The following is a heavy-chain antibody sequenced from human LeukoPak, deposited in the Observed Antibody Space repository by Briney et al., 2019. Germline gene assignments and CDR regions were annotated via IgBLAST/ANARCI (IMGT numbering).Heavy chain of an antibody. D-gene: IGHD6-19*01. CDR1: GGSISSSNW. Sequence: SETLSLTCAVSGGSISSSNWWSWVRQPPGKGLEWIGSIYHSESADYNPSLKSRVTISVDTTRNQFSLKLRSVTAADTAVYYCAVNLYSSGWYSDYWGQGTLVTVSS. CDR2: IYHSESA. J-gene: IGHJ4*02. V-gene: IGHV4-4*02. CDR3: AVNLYSSGWYSDY.